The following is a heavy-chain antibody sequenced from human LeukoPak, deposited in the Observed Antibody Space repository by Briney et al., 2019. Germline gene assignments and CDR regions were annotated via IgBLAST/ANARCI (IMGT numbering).Heavy chain of an antibody. CDR3: AREAHSSGWPPSFFDY. CDR1: GDSISNYY. D-gene: IGHD6-19*01. CDR2: IYYTGST. Sequence: SETLSLTCTVSGDSISNYYWNWIRQPPGKGLEWIGNIYYTGSTNYNPSLKSRVTISVDTSKNQFSLKLSSVTAADTALYFCAREAHSSGWPPSFFDYWGQGTLVTVSS. V-gene: IGHV4-59*01. J-gene: IGHJ4*02.